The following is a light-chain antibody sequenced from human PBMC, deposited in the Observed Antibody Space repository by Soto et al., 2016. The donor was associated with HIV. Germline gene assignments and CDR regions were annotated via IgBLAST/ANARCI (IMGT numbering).Light chain of an antibody. CDR1: QSISSY. Sequence: DIQMTQSPSSLSASVGDRVTITCRASQSISSYLNWYQQKPGKAPKLLIYAASSLQSGVPSRFSGSGSGTDFTLTISSLQPEDFATYYCQQSYSIPPLFGGRDQGGDQT. CDR2: AAS. CDR3: QQSYSIPPL. J-gene: IGKJ4*01. V-gene: IGKV1-39*01.